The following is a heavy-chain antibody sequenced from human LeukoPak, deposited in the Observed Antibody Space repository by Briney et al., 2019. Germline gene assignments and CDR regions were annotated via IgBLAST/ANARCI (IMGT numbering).Heavy chain of an antibody. CDR3: ARDRIAAAGNTNDY. Sequence: SGTLSLTCAVSGGSISSSNWWSWVRQPPGKGLEWIGEIYHSGSTNYNPSLKSRVTISVDKSKNQFSLKLSSVTAADTAVYYCARDRIAAAGNTNDYWGQGTLVTVSS. J-gene: IGHJ4*02. V-gene: IGHV4-4*02. CDR2: IYHSGST. D-gene: IGHD6-13*01. CDR1: GGSISSSNW.